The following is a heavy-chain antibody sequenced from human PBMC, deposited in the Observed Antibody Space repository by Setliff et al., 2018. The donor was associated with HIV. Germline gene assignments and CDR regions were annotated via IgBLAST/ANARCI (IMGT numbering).Heavy chain of an antibody. Sequence: GGSLRLSCAASGFTFSSYAIHWVRQAPGKGLEWVAVISNDGSNKKYGDSVKGRFTISRDNSKKTLYLQMNSLRAEDTAVYYCAKDYYDSSGSLYYFDYWGQGTLVTVSS. CDR1: GFTFSSYA. CDR2: ISNDGSNK. J-gene: IGHJ4*02. D-gene: IGHD3-22*01. V-gene: IGHV3-30*04. CDR3: AKDYYDSSGSLYYFDY.